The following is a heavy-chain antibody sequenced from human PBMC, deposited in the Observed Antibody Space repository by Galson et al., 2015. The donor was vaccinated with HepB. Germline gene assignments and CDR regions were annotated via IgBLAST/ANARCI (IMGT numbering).Heavy chain of an antibody. CDR1: GFTFSSYA. J-gene: IGHJ5*02. V-gene: IGHV3-30*04. CDR2: ISYDGSNK. CDR3: ARDYGSGSYYISIGFKWGPGNWFDP. D-gene: IGHD3-10*01. Sequence: SLRLSCAASGFTFSSYAMHWVRQAPGKGLEWVAVISYDGSNKYYADSVKGRFTISRDNSKNTLYLQMNSLRAEGTAVYYCARDYGSGSYYISIGFKWGPGNWFDPWGQGTLVTVSS.